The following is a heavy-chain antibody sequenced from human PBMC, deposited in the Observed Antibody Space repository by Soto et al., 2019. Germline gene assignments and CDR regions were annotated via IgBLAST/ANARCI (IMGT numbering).Heavy chain of an antibody. J-gene: IGHJ6*02. CDR2: IIPIFGTA. D-gene: IGHD7-27*01. V-gene: IGHV1-69*12. CDR3: ARDGDRDYGMDV. Sequence: QVQLVQSGAEVKKPGSSVKVSCKASGGTFSSYVISWVRQAPGQGLEWMGGIIPIFGTANYAQKFQGRVXIXAXXSTSTAYMELSSLRSEDTAVYYCARDGDRDYGMDVWGQGTTVTVSS. CDR1: GGTFSSYV.